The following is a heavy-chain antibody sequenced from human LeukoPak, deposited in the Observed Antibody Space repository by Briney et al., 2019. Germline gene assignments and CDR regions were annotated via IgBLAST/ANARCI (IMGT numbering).Heavy chain of an antibody. CDR2: IIPIFGTA. D-gene: IGHD1-7*01. Sequence: ASVKVSCKASGGTFSSYAISWVRQAPGQGLEWMGGIIPIFGTANYAQKFQGRVTITTDESTSTAYMELSSLRSEDTAVYYCARGNWNYASFWFDLWGQGTLVTVSS. V-gene: IGHV1-69*05. J-gene: IGHJ5*02. CDR3: ARGNWNYASFWFDL. CDR1: GGTFSSYA.